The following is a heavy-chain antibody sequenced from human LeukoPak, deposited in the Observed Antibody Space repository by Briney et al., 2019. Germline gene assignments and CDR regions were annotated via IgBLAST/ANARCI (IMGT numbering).Heavy chain of an antibody. CDR2: IWSDGSNK. CDR1: GFIFSSYG. J-gene: IGHJ2*01. Sequence: GGSLRLSCAASGFIFSSYGMHWVRQAPGKGLEWVAVIWSDGSNKYYADSVKGRFTISRDNSKNTLDLQMSSLRAEDTAVYSCARDMLWGYGGNSGRINWYFDLWGRGTLVTVSS. D-gene: IGHD4-23*01. V-gene: IGHV3-33*01. CDR3: ARDMLWGYGGNSGRINWYFDL.